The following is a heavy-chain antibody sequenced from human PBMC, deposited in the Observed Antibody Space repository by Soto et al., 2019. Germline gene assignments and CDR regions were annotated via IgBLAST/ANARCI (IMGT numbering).Heavy chain of an antibody. CDR3: AKDLAITQYYYDSSGYPYDY. CDR2: ISGSGGST. CDR1: GFTFSSYA. J-gene: IGHJ4*02. D-gene: IGHD3-22*01. V-gene: IGHV3-23*01. Sequence: GGSLRLSCAASGFTFSSYAMSWVRQAPGKGLELVSAISGSGGSTYYADSVKGRFTISRDNSKNTLYLQMNSLRAEDTAVYYCAKDLAITQYYYDSSGYPYDYWGQGTLVTVSS.